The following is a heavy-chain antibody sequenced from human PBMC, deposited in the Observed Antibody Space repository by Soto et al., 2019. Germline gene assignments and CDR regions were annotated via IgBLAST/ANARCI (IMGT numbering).Heavy chain of an antibody. J-gene: IGHJ4*03. V-gene: IGHV1-69*01. D-gene: IGHD2-21*01. CDR1: GVTFSTCG. CDR3: ARVSPSICGGGNCYRLDSYFDS. Sequence: QVQLVQSGAEVKKPGSSLKVSCKTSGVTFSTCGISWVRQGPGQGLEWMGGIIPLFGTPKYARKFQGRVSISADDSATSAYLELSGISSVDTAIYYFARVSPSICGGGNCYRLDSYFDSWGQGSQVVISS. CDR2: IIPLFGTP.